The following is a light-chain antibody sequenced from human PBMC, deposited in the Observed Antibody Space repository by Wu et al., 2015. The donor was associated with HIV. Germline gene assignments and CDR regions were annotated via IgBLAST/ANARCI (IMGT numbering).Light chain of an antibody. CDR2: DAS. CDR3: QQYGSSPR. V-gene: IGKV3-20*01. J-gene: IGKJ2*03. CDR1: QSISNY. Sequence: EIVLTQSPATLSLSPGERATLSCRASQSISNYLGWYQQRFGQAPRLLIYDASNRATGIPDRFSGSGSGTDFTLTISRLEPEDFAVYYCQQYGSSPRFGLGDQAGDQT.